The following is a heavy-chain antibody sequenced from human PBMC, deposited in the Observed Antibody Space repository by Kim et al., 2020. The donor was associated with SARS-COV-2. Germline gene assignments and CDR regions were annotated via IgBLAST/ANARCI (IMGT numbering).Heavy chain of an antibody. D-gene: IGHD3-22*01. J-gene: IGHJ4*02. CDR1: GFTFSDYY. V-gene: IGHV3-11*01. Sequence: GGSLRLSCAASGFTFSDYYMSWIRQAPGKGLEWVSYISSSGSTIYYADSVKGRFTISRDNAKNSLYLQMNSLRAEDTAVYYCARGEDYYDSSGYYSDYWGQGTLVTVSS. CDR2: ISSSGSTI. CDR3: ARGEDYYDSSGYYSDY.